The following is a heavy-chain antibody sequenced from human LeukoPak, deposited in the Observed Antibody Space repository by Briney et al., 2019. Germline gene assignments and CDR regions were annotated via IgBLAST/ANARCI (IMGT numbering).Heavy chain of an antibody. D-gene: IGHD2-8*01. J-gene: IGHJ4*02. CDR2: ISLTGLT. V-gene: IGHV4-4*02. Sequence: NASGTLSLTCGVSGGSISNTNWWSWVRQPPGQGLEWIGEISLTGLTHYNPSLESRVTVSLDKSKNQLSLNLTSVTAADTAVYYCSRENGAFSPFGYWGQGTLVTVLS. CDR1: GGSISNTNW. CDR3: SRENGAFSPFGY.